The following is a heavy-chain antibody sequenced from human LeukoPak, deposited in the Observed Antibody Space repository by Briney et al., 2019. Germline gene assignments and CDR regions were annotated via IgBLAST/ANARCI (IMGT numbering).Heavy chain of an antibody. CDR3: ARDTPFGGY. D-gene: IGHD3-16*01. J-gene: IGHJ4*02. V-gene: IGHV3-23*01. CDR2: ISGSIGST. Sequence: PGGSLRLSCAASGFTFSNYAMSWVRQAPGKGLEWVSLISGSIGSTSYAGSVKGRFTISRDTSKNTLYLQMNSLRAEDTAVYYCARDTPFGGYWGQGTLATVSS. CDR1: GFTFSNYA.